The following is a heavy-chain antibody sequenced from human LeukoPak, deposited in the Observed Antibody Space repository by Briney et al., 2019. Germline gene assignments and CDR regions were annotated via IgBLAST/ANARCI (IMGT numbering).Heavy chain of an antibody. J-gene: IGHJ4*02. CDR3: ARRCDTSSYYTYYFDY. Sequence: GASVKVSCKASGYTFTAYYIHWVRQAPGQGPEWMGWINPNSGGTNYAQKFQGRVTMTRDTSISTAYMELSRLRSDDTAVYFCARRCDTSSYYTYYFDYWGQGTLVTVSS. V-gene: IGHV1-2*02. D-gene: IGHD3-22*01. CDR1: GYTFTAYY. CDR2: INPNSGGT.